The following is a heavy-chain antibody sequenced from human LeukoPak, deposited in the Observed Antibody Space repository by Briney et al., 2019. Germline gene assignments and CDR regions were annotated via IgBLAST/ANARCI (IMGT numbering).Heavy chain of an antibody. Sequence: GGSLRLSCAASGFTFSDYYVSWIRQPPGKGLEWVSYISGSGTTIHYADSVEGRFTISRDNAKNSVCLQMNSLRGEDTAVYFCARDGSRGAFDIWGQGTMVSVSS. V-gene: IGHV3-11*01. CDR1: GFTFSDYY. CDR3: ARDGSRGAFDI. CDR2: ISGSGTTI. D-gene: IGHD6-25*01. J-gene: IGHJ3*02.